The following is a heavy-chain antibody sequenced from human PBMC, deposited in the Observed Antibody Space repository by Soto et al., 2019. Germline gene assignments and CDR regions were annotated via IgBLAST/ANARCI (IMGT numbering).Heavy chain of an antibody. CDR1: GFTFSSYA. Sequence: GGSLRLSCAASGFTFSSYAMSWVRQAPGKGLEWVSAISGSGGSTYYADSVKGRFTISRDNSKNTLYLQMNSLRAEDTAVYYCAKDSGVAAAGISVWGMDVWGQGTTVTVPS. V-gene: IGHV3-23*01. CDR2: ISGSGGST. D-gene: IGHD6-13*01. J-gene: IGHJ6*02. CDR3: AKDSGVAAAGISVWGMDV.